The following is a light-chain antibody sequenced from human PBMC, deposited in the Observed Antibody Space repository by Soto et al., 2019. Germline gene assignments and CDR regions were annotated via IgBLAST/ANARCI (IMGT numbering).Light chain of an antibody. CDR1: QSVSSN. V-gene: IGKV3-15*01. Sequence: EIVMTQSPATLSVSPGERDTLSCRASQSVSSNLAWYQQKPGQAPRLLIYGASTRAAGIPARFGGSGSGTEFTLTISSLQSEDFAVYWCQQYNNWPFTFGQGTRLEIK. CDR3: QQYNNWPFT. CDR2: GAS. J-gene: IGKJ5*01.